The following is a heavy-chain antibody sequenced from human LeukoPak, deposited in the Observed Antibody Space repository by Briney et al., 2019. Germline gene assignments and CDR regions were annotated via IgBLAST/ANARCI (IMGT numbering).Heavy chain of an antibody. Sequence: GASVKVSCKASGYTFTSYYIHWVRQAPGQGLEWMGWINPNSGGTNYAQKFQGRVTMTRDTSISTTYMALSGLRSDDTAVYYCARPRAAAGTTSTFDIWGQGTLVTVSS. D-gene: IGHD6-25*01. V-gene: IGHV1-2*02. CDR1: GYTFTSYY. J-gene: IGHJ3*02. CDR3: ARPRAAAGTTSTFDI. CDR2: INPNSGGT.